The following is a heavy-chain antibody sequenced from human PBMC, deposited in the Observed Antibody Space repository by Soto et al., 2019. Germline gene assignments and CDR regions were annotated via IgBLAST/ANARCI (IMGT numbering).Heavy chain of an antibody. CDR2: ISSDGTNE. V-gene: IGHV3-30-3*01. D-gene: IGHD6-19*01. CDR3: ARCGYTSGWYCYFDF. J-gene: IGHJ4*02. CDR1: RFTFTTYA. Sequence: GGSLRLSCAASRFTFTTYAMNWVRQAPGKGLEWVALISSDGTNEHYADSVRGRFTVSRDNSRNTLFLQMNNLRTDDTAVYYCARCGYTSGWYCYFDFWGLGTLVTVSS.